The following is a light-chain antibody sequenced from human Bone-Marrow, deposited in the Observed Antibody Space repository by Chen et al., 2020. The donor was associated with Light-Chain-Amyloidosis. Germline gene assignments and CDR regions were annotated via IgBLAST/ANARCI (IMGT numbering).Light chain of an antibody. CDR3: QSADSSGTYEVI. CDR1: DLPTRY. J-gene: IGLJ2*01. CDR2: RDT. V-gene: IGLV3-25*03. Sequence: SYELTQPPSVSVSPGQTARITCSGDDLPTRYAYWYQQKPGQAPVLVLHRDTERHAGISERFSGSSSGTTATLTISGDQAEDEANCRCQSADSSGTYEVIFGGGTKMTVL.